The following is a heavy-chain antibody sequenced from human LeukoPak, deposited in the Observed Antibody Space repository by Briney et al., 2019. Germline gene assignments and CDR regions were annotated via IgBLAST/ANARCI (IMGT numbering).Heavy chain of an antibody. Sequence: GGSLRLSCAASGFTLSSYEMNWVRQAPGKGLEWVSYISSSGSTIYYADSVKGRFTISRDNAKNSLYLQMNSLRAEDTAVYYCAREGEQIDYWGQGTLVTVSS. CDR1: GFTLSSYE. V-gene: IGHV3-48*03. J-gene: IGHJ4*02. CDR2: ISSSGSTI. D-gene: IGHD3-16*01. CDR3: AREGEQIDY.